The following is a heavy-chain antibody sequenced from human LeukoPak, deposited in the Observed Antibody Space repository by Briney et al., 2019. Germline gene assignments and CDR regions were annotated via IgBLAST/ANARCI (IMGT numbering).Heavy chain of an antibody. J-gene: IGHJ4*02. CDR2: IYSGGST. D-gene: IGHD2-15*01. CDR1: GFTVSSNY. V-gene: IGHV3-66*01. Sequence: GGSLRLSCAASGFTVSSNYMSWVRQAPGKGLEWVSVIYSGGSTYYADSVEGRFTISRDNYKNTLYLQMNSMRAADTAVYYCARDTARVAGGAFDYWGQGTLVTVSS. CDR3: ARDTARVAGGAFDY.